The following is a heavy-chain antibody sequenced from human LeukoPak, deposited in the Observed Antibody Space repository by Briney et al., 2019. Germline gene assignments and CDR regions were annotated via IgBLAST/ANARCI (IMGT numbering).Heavy chain of an antibody. Sequence: PGGSLRLSCAASGFTFSSYCMSWVRQAPGKGLEWVANIKQDGSEKYYVDSVKGRFTISRDNAKNSVYLQMNSLRADDTAVYYCARDRDYYDSSGYAWFDPWGQGPMVTVST. CDR1: GFTFSSYC. CDR2: IKQDGSEK. V-gene: IGHV3-7*01. D-gene: IGHD3-22*01. CDR3: ARDRDYYDSSGYAWFDP. J-gene: IGHJ5*02.